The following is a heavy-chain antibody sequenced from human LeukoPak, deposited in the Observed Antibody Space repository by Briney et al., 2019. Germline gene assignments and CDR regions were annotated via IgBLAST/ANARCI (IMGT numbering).Heavy chain of an antibody. J-gene: IGHJ2*01. V-gene: IGHV3-23*01. Sequence: GGSLRLSCAASGFTFSSYAMSWVRQAPGKGLEWVSAITGSGGNTYYADSVKGRFTISRDNSKNTLYLQMNSLRAEDTAVYYCAKSPYYDILTGWGGHWYFDLWGRGTLVTVSS. D-gene: IGHD3-9*01. CDR1: GFTFSSYA. CDR3: AKSPYYDILTGWGGHWYFDL. CDR2: ITGSGGNT.